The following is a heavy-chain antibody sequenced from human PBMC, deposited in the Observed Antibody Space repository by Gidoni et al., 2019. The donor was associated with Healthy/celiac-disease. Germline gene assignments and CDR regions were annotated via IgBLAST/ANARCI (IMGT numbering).Heavy chain of an antibody. D-gene: IGHD4-4*01. V-gene: IGHV3-21*01. CDR1: GFTFSSYS. J-gene: IGHJ5*02. Sequence: EVQLVESGGGLVKPGGSLSLSCAASGFTFSSYSMNWVRQAPGKGLEWVSSISSSSSYIYYADSVKGRFTISRDNAKNSLYLQMNSLRAEDTAVYYCARDSDDYSNYLNWFDPWGQGTLVTVSS. CDR3: ARDSDDYSNYLNWFDP. CDR2: ISSSSSYI.